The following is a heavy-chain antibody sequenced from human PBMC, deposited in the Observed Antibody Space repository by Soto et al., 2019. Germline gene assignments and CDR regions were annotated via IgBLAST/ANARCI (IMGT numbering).Heavy chain of an antibody. CDR1: GFTFSSYV. Sequence: GGSLRLCCAASGFTFSSYVMHWVRQAPGKGLEWVAVIWYDGSNKYYADSVKGRFTISRDNSKNTLYLQMNSLRAEDTAVYYCALERGYSYGNGFDYWGQGTLVTVSS. CDR2: IWYDGSNK. J-gene: IGHJ4*02. D-gene: IGHD5-18*01. CDR3: ALERGYSYGNGFDY. V-gene: IGHV3-33*01.